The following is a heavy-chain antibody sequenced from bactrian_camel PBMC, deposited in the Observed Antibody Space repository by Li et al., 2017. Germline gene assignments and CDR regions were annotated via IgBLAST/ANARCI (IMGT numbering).Heavy chain of an antibody. V-gene: IGHV3S1*01. J-gene: IGHJ4*01. D-gene: IGHD7*01. CDR2: IYTGADST. Sequence: QLVESGGGSVQAGGSLRLSCTASGFTYSANCIGWFRQAPGKEREGVAVIYTGADSTYYADFAKGRFTISLDDTKTTMYLQLNSLESEDTAMYYCAAAAGLFGGTCLDVRSVDYWGQGTQVTV. CDR1: GFTYSANC. CDR3: AAAAGLFGGTCLDVRSVDY.